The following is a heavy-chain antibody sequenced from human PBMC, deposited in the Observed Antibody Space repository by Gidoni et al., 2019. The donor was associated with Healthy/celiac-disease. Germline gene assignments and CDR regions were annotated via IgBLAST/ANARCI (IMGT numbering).Heavy chain of an antibody. V-gene: IGHV1-46*01. J-gene: IGHJ5*02. CDR3: ARCGVEATTAGNNWFDP. D-gene: IGHD5-12*01. Sequence: QVQLVQSGAEVKKPGASVKVSCKASGYTFTSYYMHWVRQPPGQGLEWMGIINPSGGSTSYAQKFQGRVTMTRDTSTSTVYMELSSLRSEDTAVYYCARCGVEATTAGNNWFDPWGQGTLVTVSS. CDR1: GYTFTSYY. CDR2: INPSGGST.